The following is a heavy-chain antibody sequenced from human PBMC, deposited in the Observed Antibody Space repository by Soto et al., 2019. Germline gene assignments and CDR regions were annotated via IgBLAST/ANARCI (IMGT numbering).Heavy chain of an antibody. CDR3: AKLRYFDWLSPNWFDP. CDR1: GYTFTSYY. D-gene: IGHD3-9*01. V-gene: IGHV1-46*01. CDR2: INPSGGST. J-gene: IGHJ5*02. Sequence: ASVKVSCKASGYTFTSYYMHWVRQAPGQGLEWMGIINPSGGSTSYAQKFQGRVTMTRDTSTSTVYMELSSLRSEDTAVYYCAKLRYFDWLSPNWFDPWGQGTLVTVSS.